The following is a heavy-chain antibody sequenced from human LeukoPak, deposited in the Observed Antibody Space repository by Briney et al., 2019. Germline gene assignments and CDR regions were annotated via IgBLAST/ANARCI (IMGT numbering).Heavy chain of an antibody. Sequence: SETLSLTCAVYGGSFSGYYWSWIRQPPGKGLEWIGEINHSGSTNYNPSLKSRVTISVDTSKNQFSLKLSSVTAADTAVYYCARGPIYSSGPGMNYYYYYGMDVWGQGTTVTVSS. CDR3: ARGPIYSSGPGMNYYYYYGMDV. CDR1: GGSFSGYY. D-gene: IGHD6-19*01. J-gene: IGHJ6*02. V-gene: IGHV4-34*01. CDR2: INHSGST.